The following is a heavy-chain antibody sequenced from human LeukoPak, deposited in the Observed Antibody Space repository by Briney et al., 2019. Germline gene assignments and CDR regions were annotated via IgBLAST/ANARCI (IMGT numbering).Heavy chain of an antibody. CDR1: GGSVSSGSYY. J-gene: IGHJ4*02. CDR3: ARASYSYGPKAFDY. V-gene: IGHV4-61*01. D-gene: IGHD5-18*01. Sequence: SETLSLTCTVSGGSVSSGSYYWSWIRQPPGMGLEWIGYIYYSGSTNYNPSLKSRVTISVDTSKNQFSLKLSSVTAADTAVYYCARASYSYGPKAFDYWGQGTLVTVSS. CDR2: IYYSGST.